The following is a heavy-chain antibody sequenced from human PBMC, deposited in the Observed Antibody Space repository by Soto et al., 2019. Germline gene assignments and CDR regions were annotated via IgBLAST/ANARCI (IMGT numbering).Heavy chain of an antibody. Sequence: HITLKESGPTLVKPTQTLTLTCNFSGVSLTTDGVGVGVVRQPPVGALEWLSLLYWEDDERYSPSMKTRLTITKDPSKNQVDLIMTNMDPVDTATYYCAHSRDLITEDAQVGDFDYWGQGILGTVSS. CDR2: LYWEDDE. CDR1: GVSLTTDGVG. CDR3: AHSRDLITEDAQVGDFDY. V-gene: IGHV2-5*02. J-gene: IGHJ4*02. D-gene: IGHD3-10*01.